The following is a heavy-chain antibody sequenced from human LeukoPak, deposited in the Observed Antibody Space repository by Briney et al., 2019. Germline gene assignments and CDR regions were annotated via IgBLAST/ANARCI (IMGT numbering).Heavy chain of an antibody. V-gene: IGHV4-39*07. D-gene: IGHD2-2*01. CDR3: ARMVIPAATGHDY. CDR1: GGSISSTSYY. CDR2: IYYDGST. J-gene: IGHJ4*02. Sequence: PSETLSLTCAVSGGSISSTSYYWGWIRQPPGKGLDWIGNIYYDGSTYYNPSLKSRVTISLDTSKNQFSLRLSSVTAADTAVYYCARMVIPAATGHDYWGQGTLVTVSS.